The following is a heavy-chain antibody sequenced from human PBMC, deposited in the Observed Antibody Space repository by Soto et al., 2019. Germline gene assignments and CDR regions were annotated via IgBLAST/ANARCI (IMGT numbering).Heavy chain of an antibody. V-gene: IGHV1-69*06. CDR3: ARRGDILTGSYYYYGMDV. J-gene: IGHJ6*02. Sequence: QVQLVQSGAEVQKPGSSVKVSCKASGGTFSSYAISWVRQAPGQGLEWMGGIIPIFGTANYAQKFQGRVTITADKSTSTAYMELSSLRSEDTAVYYCARRGDILTGSYYYYGMDVWGQGTTVTVSS. CDR2: IIPIFGTA. D-gene: IGHD3-9*01. CDR1: GGTFSSYA.